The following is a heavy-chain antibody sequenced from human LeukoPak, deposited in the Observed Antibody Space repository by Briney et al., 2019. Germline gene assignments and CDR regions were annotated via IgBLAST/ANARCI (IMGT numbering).Heavy chain of an antibody. D-gene: IGHD2-2*01. CDR1: GYAFIDYA. Sequence: ASVKVSCKASGYAFIDYAINWVRQAPGQGLEWMGWINTNTGNPTYAQGSTGRFVFSLDTSVSTTYLQISSLKAEDTAVYYCARDPGDDFVVPGDPWGQGTLVTVSS. J-gene: IGHJ5*02. CDR3: ARDPGDDFVVPGDP. CDR2: INTNTGNP. V-gene: IGHV7-4-1*02.